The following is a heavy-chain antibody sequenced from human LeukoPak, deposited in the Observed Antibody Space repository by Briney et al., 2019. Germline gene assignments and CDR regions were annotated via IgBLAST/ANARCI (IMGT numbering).Heavy chain of an antibody. Sequence: GGSLRLSCAASGFSFSDYYMIWIRQAPGKGLEWVSFLSPDSGYTNSADSVKGRFTISRDNSKNTLYMELNSLRVEDTAVYYCARGDCSSSSCSGFYGMDVWGQGTTVTVSS. D-gene: IGHD2-2*01. CDR2: LSPDSGYT. J-gene: IGHJ6*02. V-gene: IGHV3-11*05. CDR1: GFSFSDYY. CDR3: ARGDCSSSSCSGFYGMDV.